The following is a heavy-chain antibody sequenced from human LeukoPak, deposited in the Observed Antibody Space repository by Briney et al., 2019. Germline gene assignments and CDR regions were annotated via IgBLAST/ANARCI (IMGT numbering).Heavy chain of an antibody. D-gene: IGHD3-10*01. CDR2: IYYSGST. V-gene: IGHV4-39*07. CDR1: GGSISSSSYY. J-gene: IGHJ6*03. CDR3: AKVVRGVLAIYYMDV. Sequence: PSETLSLTCTVSGGSISSSSYYWGWIRQPPGKGLEWIGSIYYSGSTYYNPSLKSRVTISVDTSKNQFSLKLSSVTAADTAVYYCAKVVRGVLAIYYMDVWGKGTTVTVSS.